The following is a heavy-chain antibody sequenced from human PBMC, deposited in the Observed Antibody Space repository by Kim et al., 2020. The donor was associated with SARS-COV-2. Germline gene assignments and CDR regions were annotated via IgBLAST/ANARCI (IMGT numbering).Heavy chain of an antibody. V-gene: IGHV3-72*01. D-gene: IGHD3-10*01. CDR3: ASGSYSRFDY. CDR1: GFTFSDHF. CDR2: IRNKANSYTT. Sequence: GGSLRLSCAASGFTFSDHFMDWVRQAPGKGLEWVARIRNKANSYTTEYAASVKGSFTISRDESKNSLYLQMNSLKTEDTAVYSCASGSYSRFDYWGQGTLVTVSS. J-gene: IGHJ4*02.